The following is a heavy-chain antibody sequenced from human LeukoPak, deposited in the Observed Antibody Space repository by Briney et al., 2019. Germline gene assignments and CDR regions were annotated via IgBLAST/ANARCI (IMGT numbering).Heavy chain of an antibody. J-gene: IGHJ4*02. CDR2: IYYSGST. CDR1: GGPISSYY. Sequence: PSETLSLTCTVSGGPISSYYWSWIRQPPGKGLEWIGYIYYSGSTNYNPSLKSRVTISVDTSKNQFSLKLSSVTAADTAVYYCARDGYGDAFDYWGQGTLVTVSS. V-gene: IGHV4-59*01. CDR3: ARDGYGDAFDY. D-gene: IGHD4-17*01.